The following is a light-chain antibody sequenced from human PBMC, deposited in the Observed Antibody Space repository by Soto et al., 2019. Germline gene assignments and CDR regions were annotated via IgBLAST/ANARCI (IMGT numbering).Light chain of an antibody. CDR2: AAS. CDR3: QQSCSTSQT. CDR1: QSISSH. J-gene: IGKJ1*01. Sequence: DIQMTQSPSSLSASVGDRVTIACRASQSISSHLNWYQQKPGKAPKLLIFAASSLQSGVPSRFSGSRSGPDFTLTISSLQPEDFANDYSQQSCSTSQTSAQGTKVDIK. V-gene: IGKV1-39*01.